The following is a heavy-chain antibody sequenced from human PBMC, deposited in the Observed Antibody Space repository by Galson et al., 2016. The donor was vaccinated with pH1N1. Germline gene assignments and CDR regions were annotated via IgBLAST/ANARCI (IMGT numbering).Heavy chain of an antibody. Sequence: SVKVSCKASGGTFSSYGVSWVRQAPGQGLEWMGGISPIFDMANYAPRFQGRVTITADTSTNTAYMKLSSLRSDDTAVYYCARDLPYRAATEVEAFEMWGQGTMVTVSS. CDR1: GGTFSSYG. CDR3: ARDLPYRAATEVEAFEM. V-gene: IGHV1-69*10. CDR2: ISPIFDMA. J-gene: IGHJ3*02. D-gene: IGHD1-1*01.